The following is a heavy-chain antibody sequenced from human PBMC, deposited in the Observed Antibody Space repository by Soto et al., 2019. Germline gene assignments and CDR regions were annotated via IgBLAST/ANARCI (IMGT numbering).Heavy chain of an antibody. CDR1: GFTFSSYW. J-gene: IGHJ6*02. D-gene: IGHD4-4*01. CDR3: ASSPSTVTTRVSDYYYGMDV. Sequence: EVQLVESGGGLVQPGGSLRLSCAASGFTFSSYWMHWVRQAPGKGLVWVSRINSDGSSTSYADSVKGRFTISRDNAKNTLYLQMNSLRAEDTAVYYCASSPSTVTTRVSDYYYGMDVWGQGTTVTVSS. V-gene: IGHV3-74*01. CDR2: INSDGSST.